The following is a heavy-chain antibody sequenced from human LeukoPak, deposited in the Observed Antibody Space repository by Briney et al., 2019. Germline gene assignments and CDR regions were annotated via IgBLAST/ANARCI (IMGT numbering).Heavy chain of an antibody. Sequence: PSGTLSLTCTVSGASISSSYWSWVRQPPGKRLEWIGFIYYNGNTNYNPSLKSRVIISVDTSKHQFSLKLTSVNAADTAVYYCVRGNYDNRGYSNAFDIWGQGAMVTVSS. D-gene: IGHD3-22*01. CDR2: IYYNGNT. CDR1: GASISSSY. V-gene: IGHV4-59*01. J-gene: IGHJ3*02. CDR3: VRGNYDNRGYSNAFDI.